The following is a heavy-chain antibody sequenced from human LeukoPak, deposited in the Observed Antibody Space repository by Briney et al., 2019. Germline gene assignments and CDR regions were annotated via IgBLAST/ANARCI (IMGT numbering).Heavy chain of an antibody. CDR3: ARHVVAVGFDY. D-gene: IGHD3-22*01. CDR1: GFTFSSYS. Sequence: PGGSLRLSCAASGFTFSSYSMNSVRQAPGKVLEWVSSITSSSSYIYYADSVKGRFTISRDNAKNSLYLQMNRLRAEDTAVYYCARHVVAVGFDYWGQGTLVTVSS. J-gene: IGHJ4*02. V-gene: IGHV3-21*01. CDR2: ITSSSSYI.